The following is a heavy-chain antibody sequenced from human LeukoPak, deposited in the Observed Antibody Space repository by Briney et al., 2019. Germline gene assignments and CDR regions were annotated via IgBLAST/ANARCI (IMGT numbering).Heavy chain of an antibody. CDR2: IKSKTDGGTT. CDR3: TTPLSIAVDAFDI. J-gene: IGHJ3*02. D-gene: IGHD6-19*01. CDR1: GFTFSNAW. Sequence: PGGSLRLSCAASGFTFSNAWMSWVRQAPGKGLEWVGRIKSKTDGGTTDYAAPVKGRFTISRDDSKNTLYLQMNSLKTEDTAVYYCTTPLSIAVDAFDIWGQGTMVTVSS. V-gene: IGHV3-15*01.